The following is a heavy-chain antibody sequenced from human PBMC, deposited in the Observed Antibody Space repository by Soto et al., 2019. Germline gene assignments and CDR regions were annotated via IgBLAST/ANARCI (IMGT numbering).Heavy chain of an antibody. D-gene: IGHD6-13*01. J-gene: IGHJ5*02. CDR3: ARLVSSSWYWFDP. V-gene: IGHV4-38-2*01. CDR1: GYSISSGYY. Sequence: SETLSLTCAVSGYSISSGYYWGWIRQPPGKGVEWIGSIYHSGSTYYNPSLKSRVTISVDTSTNQFSLKLSSVTAADTAVYYCARLVSSSWYWFDPWGQGTLVTVSS. CDR2: IYHSGST.